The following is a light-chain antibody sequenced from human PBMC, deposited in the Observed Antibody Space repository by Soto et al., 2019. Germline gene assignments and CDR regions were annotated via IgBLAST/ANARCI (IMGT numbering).Light chain of an antibody. CDR3: QQYNSYPWT. J-gene: IGKJ1*01. V-gene: IGKV1-5*03. CDR2: KAS. Sequence: IQMTQSPSTLSASVGDRVTFTCRASQTISTWLAWYQKKPGEAPKLLIYKASTLEVGVPSRFSASGSGTEFTLTINTLQPAAFATYYCQQYNSYPWTFGQGTKV. CDR1: QTISTW.